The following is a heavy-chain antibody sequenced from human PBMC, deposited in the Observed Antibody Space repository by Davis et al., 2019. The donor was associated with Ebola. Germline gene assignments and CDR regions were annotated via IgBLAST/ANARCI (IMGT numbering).Heavy chain of an antibody. CDR1: GFTFSSYG. J-gene: IGHJ4*02. D-gene: IGHD6-13*01. Sequence: GESLKISCAASGFTFSSYGMHWVRPAPGKGLEWVAVISYDGSNKYYADSVKGRFTISRDNSKNTLYLQMSSLRAEDTAVYYCAKDTGYSSSWFYEFDYWGQGTLVTVSS. CDR3: AKDTGYSSSWFYEFDY. V-gene: IGHV3-30*18. CDR2: ISYDGSNK.